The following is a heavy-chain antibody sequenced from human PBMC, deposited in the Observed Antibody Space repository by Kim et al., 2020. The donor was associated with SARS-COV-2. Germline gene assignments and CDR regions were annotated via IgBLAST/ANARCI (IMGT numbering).Heavy chain of an antibody. CDR1: GFTVSSNY. J-gene: IGHJ6*02. D-gene: IGHD3-9*01. Sequence: GGSLRLSCAASGFTVSSNYMSWVRQAPGKGLEWVSVIYSGGSTYYADSVKGRFTISRHNSKNTLYLQMNSLRAEDTAVYYCAREAEKTYYDILTGYYRSDYGMDVWGQGTTVTVSS. V-gene: IGHV3-53*04. CDR3: AREAEKTYYDILTGYYRSDYGMDV. CDR2: IYSGGST.